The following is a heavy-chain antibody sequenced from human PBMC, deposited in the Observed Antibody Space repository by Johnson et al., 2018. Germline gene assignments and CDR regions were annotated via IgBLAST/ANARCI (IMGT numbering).Heavy chain of an antibody. CDR2: ISYAGSND. V-gene: IGHV3-30*18. CDR3: AKAYYYGSNYYYGMDV. J-gene: IGHJ6*02. CDR1: GFTFSHYG. D-gene: IGHD3-10*01. Sequence: QVQLVQSGGGVVQPGRSLRLSCAAFGFTFSHYGMHWVRQAPGKGLEWVTLISYAGSNDYYADSVKGRFTISRDNSKNTLYLQMNSLRTEDTAVYYCAKAYYYGSNYYYGMDVWGQGTTVTVSS.